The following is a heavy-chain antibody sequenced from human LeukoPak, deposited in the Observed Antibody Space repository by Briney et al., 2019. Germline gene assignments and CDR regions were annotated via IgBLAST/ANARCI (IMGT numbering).Heavy chain of an antibody. J-gene: IGHJ4*02. D-gene: IGHD5-12*01. CDR1: GFTFSSYA. V-gene: IGHV3-23*01. Sequence: PGGSLRLSCAASGFTFSSYAMSWVRQAPGKGLEWVSAISGSGGTTYYADSVKGRFTISRDNSKNTLYLQMNSLRAEDTAVYYCAKGGYSGYDPHFDYWGQGTLVTVSS. CDR3: AKGGYSGYDPHFDY. CDR2: ISGSGGTT.